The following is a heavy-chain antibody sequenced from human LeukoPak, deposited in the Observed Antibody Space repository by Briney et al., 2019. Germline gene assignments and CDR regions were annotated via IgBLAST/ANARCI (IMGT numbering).Heavy chain of an antibody. CDR3: ARDPKVAAAGTRYFDL. J-gene: IGHJ2*01. CDR2: INPNSGGT. V-gene: IGHV1-2*02. Sequence: ASVKVSCKASGYTFTGYYMHWVRQAPGQGLEWVGWINPNSGGTNYAQKFQGKVTMTRDTSISTAYLDLSRLRSDDTAVYYCARDPKVAAAGTRYFDLWGRGTLVTVSS. CDR1: GYTFTGYY. D-gene: IGHD6-13*01.